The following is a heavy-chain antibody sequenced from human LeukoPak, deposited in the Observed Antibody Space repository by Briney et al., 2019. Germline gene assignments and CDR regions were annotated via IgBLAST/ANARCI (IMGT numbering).Heavy chain of an antibody. D-gene: IGHD1-26*01. V-gene: IGHV4-39*07. CDR2: IYYSGIT. CDR3: ARWDEVGYWFDP. Sequence: PSETLSLTCTVSGGSISSSSYYWGWIRQPPGKGLEWIGSIYYSGITYYSPSLKGRVTISVDTSKNQFSLNLSSVTAADTAVYYCARWDEVGYWFDPWGQGTLVTVSS. J-gene: IGHJ5*02. CDR1: GGSISSSSYY.